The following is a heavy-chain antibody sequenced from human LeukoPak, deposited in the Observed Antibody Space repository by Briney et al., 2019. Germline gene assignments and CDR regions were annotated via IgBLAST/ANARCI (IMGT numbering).Heavy chain of an antibody. CDR3: ARDEYMGDYFDY. D-gene: IGHD6-6*01. CDR2: ISHSEST. V-gene: IGHV4-38-2*02. CDR1: GYSISSGYY. Sequence: SETLSLTCTASGYSISSGYYWGWLRQPPGKGLEWIGSISHSESTYYNPSLKSRVTMSVDTSKNQFSLKLSSVTAADTAVYYCARDEYMGDYFDYWGQGTLVTVSS. J-gene: IGHJ4*02.